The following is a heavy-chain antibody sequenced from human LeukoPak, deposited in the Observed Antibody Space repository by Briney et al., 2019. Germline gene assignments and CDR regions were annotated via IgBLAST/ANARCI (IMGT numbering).Heavy chain of an antibody. Sequence: ASVKVSCKASGYTFTNYYMHWVRQAPGQGLEWMGVIDPSGGSTTYAQKFQGRVTMTRDTATSTVYMELSSLRSDDTAAYYCARAHYASSNIKVPFDVWGKGTTVTVSS. J-gene: IGHJ6*04. CDR2: IDPSGGST. V-gene: IGHV1-46*01. D-gene: IGHD3-22*01. CDR3: ARAHYASSNIKVPFDV. CDR1: GYTFTNYY.